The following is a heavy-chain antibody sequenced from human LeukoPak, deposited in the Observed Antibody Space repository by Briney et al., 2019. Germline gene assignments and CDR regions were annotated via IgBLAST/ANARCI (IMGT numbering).Heavy chain of an antibody. Sequence: PSETLSLTCTVSGGSISSYCWSWIRQPPGKGLEWIGYIYYSGSTNYNPSLKSRVTISVDTSKNQFSLKLSSVTAADTAVYYCARITEYYFDYWGQGNLVTVSS. J-gene: IGHJ4*02. CDR1: GGSISSYC. D-gene: IGHD3-16*01. CDR3: ARITEYYFDY. CDR2: IYYSGST. V-gene: IGHV4-59*01.